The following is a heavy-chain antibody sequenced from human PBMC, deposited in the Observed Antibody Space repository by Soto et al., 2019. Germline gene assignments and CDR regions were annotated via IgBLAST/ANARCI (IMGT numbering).Heavy chain of an antibody. CDR3: ARGVSVTLAVQGGAPDKNYFDS. D-gene: IGHD1-26*01. CDR1: GASSSGFY. Sequence: SETLCLTSALSGASSSGFYWSSIRQSQGTCRKRLGAIAHSGTTNHNTPLKSRATMSVDTSKNQFSLKLRSVTAADTAVYYCARGVSVTLAVQGGAPDKNYFDSWSQGTLVTVSS. J-gene: IGHJ4*02. V-gene: IGHV4-34*04. CDR2: IAHSGTT.